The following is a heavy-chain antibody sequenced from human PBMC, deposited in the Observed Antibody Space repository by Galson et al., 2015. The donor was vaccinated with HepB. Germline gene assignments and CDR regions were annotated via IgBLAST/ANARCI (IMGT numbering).Heavy chain of an antibody. CDR1: GFTFSSYA. V-gene: IGHV3-30-3*01. D-gene: IGHD1-26*01. CDR3: ARAEGYSGSYYRDYYYYGMDV. J-gene: IGHJ6*02. Sequence: SLRLSCAASGFTFSSYAMHWVRQAPGKGLEWVAVISYDGSNKYYADSVKGRFTISRDNSKNTLYLQMNSLRAEDTAVYYCARAEGYSGSYYRDYYYYGMDVWGQGTTVTVSS. CDR2: ISYDGSNK.